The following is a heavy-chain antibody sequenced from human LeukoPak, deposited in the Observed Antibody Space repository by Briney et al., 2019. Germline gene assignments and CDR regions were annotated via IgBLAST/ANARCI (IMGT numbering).Heavy chain of an antibody. V-gene: IGHV3-9*01. D-gene: IGHD3-3*01. CDR1: GFIFDDHG. J-gene: IGHJ3*02. CDR2: ISWSSGII. Sequence: QPGGSLRLSCAASGFIFDDHGMHWVRQAPGKGLEWVSGISWSSGIIGYADSVKGRFTISRDNAKNSLDLQTESLRAEDTAVYYCAKDTGSPADAITMEDNAFDIWGQGTMVTVSS. CDR3: AKDTGSPADAITMEDNAFDI.